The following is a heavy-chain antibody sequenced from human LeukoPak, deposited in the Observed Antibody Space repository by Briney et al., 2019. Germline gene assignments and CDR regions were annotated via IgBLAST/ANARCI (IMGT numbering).Heavy chain of an antibody. D-gene: IGHD1-14*01. CDR3: ARDQGIWYFDL. CDR2: IYYSGST. V-gene: IGHV4-39*07. J-gene: IGHJ2*01. Sequence: PSETLSLTCTVSGGSISSSSYYWGWIRQPPGKGLEWIGSIYYSGSTYYNPSLKSRVTISVDTSKNQFSLKLSSVTAADTAVYYCARDQGIWYFDLWGRGTLVTVSS. CDR1: GGSISSSSYY.